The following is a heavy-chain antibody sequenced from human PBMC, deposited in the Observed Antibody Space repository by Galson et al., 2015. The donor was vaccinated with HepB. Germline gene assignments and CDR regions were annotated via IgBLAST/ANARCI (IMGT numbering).Heavy chain of an antibody. V-gene: IGHV5-10-1*01. J-gene: IGHJ6*02. Sequence: QSGAEVKKPGESLRISCKGSGYSFTSYWISWVRQMPGKGLEWMGRIDPSDSYTNYSPSFQGHVTISADKSISTAYLQWSSLKASDTAMYYCARLHTRVAGSNYYYGMDVWGQGTTVTVSS. CDR2: IDPSDSYT. D-gene: IGHD6-19*01. CDR3: ARLHTRVAGSNYYYGMDV. CDR1: GYSFTSYW.